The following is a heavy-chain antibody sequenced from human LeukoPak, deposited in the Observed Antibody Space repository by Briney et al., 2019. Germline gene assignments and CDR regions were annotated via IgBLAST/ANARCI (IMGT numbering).Heavy chain of an antibody. CDR3: AKDYVWGSYRSNWFDP. CDR2: ITRSSSYI. CDR1: GFTFSTYS. Sequence: GGSLRLSCAASGFTFSTYSMNWVRQAPGKGLEWVSSITRSSSYIYYADSVKGRFTISRDNAKNSLYLQMNSLRAEDTAVYYCAKDYVWGSYRSNWFDPWGQGTLVTVSS. V-gene: IGHV3-21*01. J-gene: IGHJ5*02. D-gene: IGHD3-16*02.